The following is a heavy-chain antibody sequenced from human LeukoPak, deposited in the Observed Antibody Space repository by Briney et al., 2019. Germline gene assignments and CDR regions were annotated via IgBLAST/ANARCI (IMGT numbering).Heavy chain of an antibody. Sequence: GGSLRLSCAASGFTFSSYWMSWVRQAPGKGLEWVANIKQDGSEKYYVDSVKGRFTISRDNAKNSLYLQMNSLRAEDTAVYYCARVHRSTVEYYYDSSGYPIFRGDFDLWGRGTLVTVSS. V-gene: IGHV3-7*03. D-gene: IGHD3-22*01. J-gene: IGHJ2*01. CDR2: IKQDGSEK. CDR1: GFTFSSYW. CDR3: ARVHRSTVEYYYDSSGYPIFRGDFDL.